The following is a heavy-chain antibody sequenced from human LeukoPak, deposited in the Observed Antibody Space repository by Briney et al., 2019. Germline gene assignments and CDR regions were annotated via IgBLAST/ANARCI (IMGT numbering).Heavy chain of an antibody. Sequence: SVKVSCKASGGTFSSYAISWVRQAPGQRLEWMGGIIPIFGTANYAQKFQGRVTITADESTSTDYMEPRSLRSVDTAVSYCVRDPGGGLFYDSSGYEPIWGQGTLVTVSS. CDR3: VRDPGGGLFYDSSGYEPI. D-gene: IGHD3-22*01. CDR1: GGTFSSYA. V-gene: IGHV1-69*13. CDR2: IIPIFGTA. J-gene: IGHJ4*02.